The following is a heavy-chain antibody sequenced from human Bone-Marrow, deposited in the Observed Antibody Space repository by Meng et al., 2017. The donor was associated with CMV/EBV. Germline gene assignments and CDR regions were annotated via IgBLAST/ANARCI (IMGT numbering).Heavy chain of an antibody. CDR3: ARARGGYFDY. V-gene: IGHV3-13*01. J-gene: IGHJ4*02. CDR1: GFTFSSYD. CDR2: IGTAGDT. D-gene: IGHD3-16*01. Sequence: GGSLRLSCAASGFTFSSYDMHWVRQATGKGLEWVSAIGTAGDTYYPGSVKGRFTISRENAKNSLYLQVNSLRAGDTAVCYCARARGGYFDYWGQGMLVNVSS.